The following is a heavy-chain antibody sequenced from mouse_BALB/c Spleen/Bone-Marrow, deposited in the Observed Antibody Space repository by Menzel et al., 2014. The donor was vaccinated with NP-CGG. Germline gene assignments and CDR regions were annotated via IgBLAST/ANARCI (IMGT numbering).Heavy chain of an antibody. D-gene: IGHD3-1*01. V-gene: IGHV2-9*02. CDR1: GFSLTSYG. Sequence: QVQLKESGPGLVAPSQSLSITCTVSGFSLTSYGVHWVRQPPGEGLEWLGVIWAGGSTNYNSALMSRLSISKDNSKSQVFLKMSSLQTDDTAMYYCARDRELSHAMDYWGQGTSVTVSS. CDR2: IWAGGST. CDR3: ARDRELSHAMDY. J-gene: IGHJ4*01.